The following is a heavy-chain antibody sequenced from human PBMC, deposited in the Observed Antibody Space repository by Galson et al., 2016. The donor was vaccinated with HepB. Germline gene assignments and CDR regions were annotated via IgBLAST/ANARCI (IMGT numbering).Heavy chain of an antibody. Sequence: SLRLSCAASGFTFSDYYMSWIRQAPGKGLEWVSYISGSGSALYYADSLKGRFTISRDNAKNSLYLQLNTLRAEDTAVYYCARDDRGPARGSFDGYTHWGQGTLVTVSS. D-gene: IGHD5-24*01. V-gene: IGHV3-11*04. CDR1: GFTFSDYY. CDR3: ARDDRGPARGSFDGYTH. J-gene: IGHJ4*02. CDR2: ISGSGSAL.